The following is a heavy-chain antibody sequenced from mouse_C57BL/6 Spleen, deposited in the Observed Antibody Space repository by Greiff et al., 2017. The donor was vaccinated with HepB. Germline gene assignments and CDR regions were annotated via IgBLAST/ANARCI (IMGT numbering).Heavy chain of an antibody. CDR2: ISYDGSN. CDR1: GYSITSGYY. J-gene: IGHJ4*01. V-gene: IGHV3-6*01. CDR3: ASLYGNYRYYYAMDY. D-gene: IGHD2-1*01. Sequence: EVKLMESGPGLVKPSQSLSLTCSVTGYSITSGYYWNWIRQFPGNKLEWIGYISYDGSNNYNPSLKNRISITRDTSKNQFFLKLNSVTTEDTATYYCASLYGNYRYYYAMDYWGQGTSVTVSS.